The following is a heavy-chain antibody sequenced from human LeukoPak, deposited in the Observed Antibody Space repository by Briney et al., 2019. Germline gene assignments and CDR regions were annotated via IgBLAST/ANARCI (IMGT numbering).Heavy chain of an antibody. J-gene: IGHJ4*02. CDR1: GFTFSSYS. V-gene: IGHV3-21*01. D-gene: IGHD3-22*01. Sequence: GGSLRLSCAASGFTFSSYSMNWVRQAPGKGLEWASSISSSSSYIYYADSVKGRFTISRDNAKNSLYLQMNSLRAEDTAVYYCARSYYYDSSGYHNDYWGQGTLVTVSS. CDR3: ARSYYYDSSGYHNDY. CDR2: ISSSSSYI.